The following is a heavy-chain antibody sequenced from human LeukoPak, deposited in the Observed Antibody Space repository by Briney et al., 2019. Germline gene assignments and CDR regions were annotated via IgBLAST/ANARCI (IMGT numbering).Heavy chain of an antibody. Sequence: ASVKVSCKASGYTFTGYYMHWVRQAPGQGLEWMGWINPNSGGTNYAQKFQGRVTMTRDTSISTAYMELSRLRSDDTAVYYCASVYYYDSSGTFYFDYWGQGTLVTVSS. CDR1: GYTFTGYY. V-gene: IGHV1-2*02. CDR3: ASVYYYDSSGTFYFDY. CDR2: INPNSGGT. D-gene: IGHD3-22*01. J-gene: IGHJ4*02.